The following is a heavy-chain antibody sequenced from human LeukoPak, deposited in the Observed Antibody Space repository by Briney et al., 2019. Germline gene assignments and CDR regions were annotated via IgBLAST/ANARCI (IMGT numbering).Heavy chain of an antibody. CDR1: GSTFSSYS. CDR2: ISSSSYI. J-gene: IGHJ4*02. CDR3: AKDGGSSAFDY. Sequence: GGSLRLSCAASGSTFSSYSMNWVRQAPGKGLEWVSSISSSSYIYYADSVKGRFTISRDNAKNSLYLQMNSLRSEDTAVYYCAKDGGSSAFDYWGQGTLVTVSS. V-gene: IGHV3-21*01. D-gene: IGHD6-6*01.